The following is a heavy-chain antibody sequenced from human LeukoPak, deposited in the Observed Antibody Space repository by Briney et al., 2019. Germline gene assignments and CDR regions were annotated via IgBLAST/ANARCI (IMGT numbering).Heavy chain of an antibody. V-gene: IGHV4-59*01. CDR1: GGSINSYY. J-gene: IGHJ6*02. CDR3: ARVRTPYGYYGMDV. D-gene: IGHD3-10*01. CDR2: IYYSGST. Sequence: PSETLSLTCTVSGGSINSYYWSWIRQPPGKGLEWIGYIYYSGSTNYNPSLKSRVTISVDTSKNQFSLKLSSVTAADTAVYYCARVRTPYGYYGMDVWGQGTTVTVSS.